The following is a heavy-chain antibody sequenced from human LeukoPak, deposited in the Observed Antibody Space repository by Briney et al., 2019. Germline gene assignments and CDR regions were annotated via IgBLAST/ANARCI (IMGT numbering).Heavy chain of an antibody. J-gene: IGHJ3*02. Sequence: PSETLSLTCTVSGGSISSYYWSWIRQPPGRGLEWIGYIYYSGSTNYNPSLKSRVTISVDTSKNQFSLKLSSVTAADTAVYYCARQQDSSGSRDAFDIWGQGTMVTVSS. D-gene: IGHD3-22*01. CDR1: GGSISSYY. V-gene: IGHV4-59*08. CDR3: ARQQDSSGSRDAFDI. CDR2: IYYSGST.